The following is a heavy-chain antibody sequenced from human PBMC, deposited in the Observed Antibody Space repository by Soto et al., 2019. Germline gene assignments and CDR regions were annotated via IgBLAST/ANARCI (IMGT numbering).Heavy chain of an antibody. Sequence: EVQLVESGGGLVQPGGSLRLSCAASGFTFSTFSMNWVRQAPGRGLEWLSYISGCGRPISYADSVKGRFTIFRDNAKNTLYLQMDSLTDEDTAVYYCVRGLGWAFDSWGQGTLVTVSS. D-gene: IGHD6-19*01. V-gene: IGHV3-48*02. CDR3: VRGLGWAFDS. CDR1: GFTFSTFS. J-gene: IGHJ4*02. CDR2: ISGCGRPI.